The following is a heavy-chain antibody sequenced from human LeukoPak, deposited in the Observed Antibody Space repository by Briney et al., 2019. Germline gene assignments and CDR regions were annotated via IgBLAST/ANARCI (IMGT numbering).Heavy chain of an antibody. D-gene: IGHD6-6*01. CDR1: GFTFSSYS. J-gene: IGHJ4*02. Sequence: GGSLRLTCAASGFTFSSYSMNWVGQAPGKGLERVSYISSSSSTIYYADSVKGRFTISRDNAKNSLYLQMNSLRAEDTAVYYCANIKNEYSSSYFDYWSQGTLVTVSS. V-gene: IGHV3-48*04. CDR3: ANIKNEYSSSYFDY. CDR2: ISSSSSTI.